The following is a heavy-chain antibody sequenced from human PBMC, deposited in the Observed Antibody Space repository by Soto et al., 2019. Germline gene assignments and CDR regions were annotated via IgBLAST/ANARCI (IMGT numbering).Heavy chain of an antibody. Sequence: PSETLSLTCTVSGASISGYYWSWIRKSAGKGLEWIGRIYATGTTDYNPSLKSRVMMSVDTSKNQFSVRLNSVTASDTAVYYCAPLSVSLSGPYGIHVWGQGTTVTV. V-gene: IGHV4-4*07. CDR3: APLSVSLSGPYGIHV. J-gene: IGHJ6*02. CDR1: GASISGYY. CDR2: IYATGTT. D-gene: IGHD2-15*01.